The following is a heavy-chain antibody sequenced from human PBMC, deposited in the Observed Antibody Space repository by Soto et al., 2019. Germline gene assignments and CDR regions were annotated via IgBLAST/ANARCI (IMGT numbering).Heavy chain of an antibody. CDR2: INWNADII. Sequence: EVQLVESGGGLIQPGKSLRLSCAASGFSFDDYAMSWVRQGPGKGLEWVSSINWNADIIGYADSVKGRFTISRDNTQNSLILQMNSLRVEDTALYYCARAKSSCYPAGFDNWGQGTLVTVSS. CDR3: ARAKSSCYPAGFDN. V-gene: IGHV3-9*01. J-gene: IGHJ4*02. D-gene: IGHD2-15*01. CDR1: GFSFDDYA.